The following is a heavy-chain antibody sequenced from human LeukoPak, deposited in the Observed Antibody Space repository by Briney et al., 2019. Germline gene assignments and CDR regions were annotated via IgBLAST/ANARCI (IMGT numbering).Heavy chain of an antibody. D-gene: IGHD1-7*01. V-gene: IGHV1-69*04. CDR2: IIPILGIA. CDR1: GGTFSSYA. CDR3: ARGGNYRTDYTWFAP. J-gene: IGHJ5*02. Sequence: ASVKVSCKASGGTFSSYAISWVRQAPGQGLEWMGRIIPILGIANYAQKFQGRVTITADKSTSTAYMELSSLRSEDTAVYYCARGGNYRTDYTWFAPGGQETLVPVPS.